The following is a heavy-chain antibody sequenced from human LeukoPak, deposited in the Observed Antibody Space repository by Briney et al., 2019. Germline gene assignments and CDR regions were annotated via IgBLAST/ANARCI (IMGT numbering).Heavy chain of an antibody. J-gene: IGHJ4*02. CDR3: ARELRTFDS. Sequence: GGSLGLSCAASGFTFSSYWMTWVRQAPGKGLEWVANIKHNGDELNYVDSVEDRFTISRDNAKNSLYLHMTDLRADDTAVYYCARELRTFDSWGQGTLVTVSS. CDR1: GFTFSSYW. V-gene: IGHV3-7*01. D-gene: IGHD3-16*01. CDR2: IKHNGDEL.